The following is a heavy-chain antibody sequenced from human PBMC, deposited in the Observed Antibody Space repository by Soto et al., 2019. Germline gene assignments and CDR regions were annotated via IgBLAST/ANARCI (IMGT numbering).Heavy chain of an antibody. V-gene: IGHV4-34*01. Sequence: SETLSLTCAVYGGSFIGYYWSWIRQPPWKGLEWIGEINHSGSTNYNPSLKSRVTISVDTSKNQFSLKLSSVTAADTAVYYCARGGWIQLWPSYGHDFDYWGQGTLVTVSS. J-gene: IGHJ4*02. D-gene: IGHD5-18*01. CDR1: GGSFIGYY. CDR3: ARGGWIQLWPSYGHDFDY. CDR2: INHSGST.